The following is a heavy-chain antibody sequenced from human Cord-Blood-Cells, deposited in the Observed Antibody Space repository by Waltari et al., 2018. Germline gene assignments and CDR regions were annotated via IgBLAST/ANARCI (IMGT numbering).Heavy chain of an antibody. CDR3: ARPTLLSVSYYDY. CDR1: GYTFTGYY. CDR2: INPNSGGT. Sequence: QVQLVQSGAEVKKPGASVKVSCKASGYTFTGYYMHWVRQAPGQGLEWMGRINPNSGGTNYAQKFQGRVTMTRDTSISTAYMGLSRLRSDDTAVYYCARPTLLSVSYYDYWGQGTLVTVSS. J-gene: IGHJ4*02. V-gene: IGHV1-2*06. D-gene: IGHD3-10*01.